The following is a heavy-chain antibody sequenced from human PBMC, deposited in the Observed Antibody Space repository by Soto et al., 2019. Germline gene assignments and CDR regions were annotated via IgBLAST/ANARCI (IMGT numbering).Heavy chain of an antibody. D-gene: IGHD3-10*01. CDR1: GYSYTVDY. CDR3: ARVSHYYGSGGGLNY. J-gene: IGHJ4*02. CDR2: INPNSGGT. V-gene: IGHV1-2*04. Sequence: ASVKGACQASGYSYTVDYRGWGRQNNGQGLEWMGWINPNSGGTNYAQKFQGWVTMTRDTSISTAYMELSRLRSDDTAVYYCARVSHYYGSGGGLNYWGQGTLVTVSS.